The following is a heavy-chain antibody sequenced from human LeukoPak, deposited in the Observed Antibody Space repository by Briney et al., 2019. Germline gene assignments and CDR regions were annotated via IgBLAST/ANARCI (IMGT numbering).Heavy chain of an antibody. D-gene: IGHD3-22*01. CDR2: ISGGTT. J-gene: IGHJ4*02. V-gene: IGHV3-49*03. Sequence: PGGSLRLSCTASRFTFGDYLMSWFRQAPGKGLEWIGFISGGTTEYAASVKGRFTISRDDSTSIAYLQMNSLRAEDTAVYYCAKDRPQNYYDSSGYYYPYWGQGTLVTVSS. CDR3: AKDRPQNYYDSSGYYYPY. CDR1: RFTFGDYL.